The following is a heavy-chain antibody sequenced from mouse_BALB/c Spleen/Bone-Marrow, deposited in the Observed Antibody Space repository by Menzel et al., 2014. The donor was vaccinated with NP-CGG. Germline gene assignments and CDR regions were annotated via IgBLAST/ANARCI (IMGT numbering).Heavy chain of an antibody. V-gene: IGHV3-2*02. D-gene: IGHD2-1*01. Sequence: VQLQQSEPGLVKPSQSLSLTCTVTGYSTTSDSAWNWIRQFPGNKLEWMAYISYSGSTTYNPSLKSRISITRDTSKNQFFLQLNSVTTEDTATYYCARRGYYGTFLFAYWGQGTLVTVSA. CDR3: ARRGYYGTFLFAY. CDR1: GYSTTSDSA. J-gene: IGHJ3*01. CDR2: ISYSGST.